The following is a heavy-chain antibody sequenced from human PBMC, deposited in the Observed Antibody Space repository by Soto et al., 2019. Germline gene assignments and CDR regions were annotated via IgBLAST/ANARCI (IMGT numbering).Heavy chain of an antibody. CDR3: VKGAYYYGSGSYYPNWYFDL. J-gene: IGHJ2*01. CDR1: GGSISSYY. CDR2: IYYSGST. Sequence: QVQLQESGPGLVKPSETLSLTCTVSGGSISSYYWSWIRQPPGKGLEWIGYIYYSGSTNYNPSLKSRVNISVDTSKNQFSLKLSSVTAADTAVYYCVKGAYYYGSGSYYPNWYFDLWGRGTLVTVSS. V-gene: IGHV4-59*01. D-gene: IGHD3-10*01.